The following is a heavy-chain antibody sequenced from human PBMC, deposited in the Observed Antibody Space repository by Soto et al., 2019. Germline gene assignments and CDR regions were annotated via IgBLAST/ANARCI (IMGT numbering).Heavy chain of an antibody. CDR3: ARDRYYYDSSGYYPY. J-gene: IGHJ4*02. D-gene: IGHD3-22*01. CDR1: GYTFTSFG. CDR2: ISAYNGNT. V-gene: IGHV1-18*04. Sequence: ASVKVSCKASGYTFTSFGISWVRQAPGQGLEWMGWISAYNGNTNYARKPQGRVTMTTDTSTSTAYMELRSLRSDDTAVYYCARDRYYYDSSGYYPYWGQGTLVTVSS.